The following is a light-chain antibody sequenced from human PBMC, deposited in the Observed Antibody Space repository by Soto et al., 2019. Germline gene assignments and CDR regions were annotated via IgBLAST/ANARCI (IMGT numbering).Light chain of an antibody. V-gene: IGLV2-14*01. J-gene: IGLJ1*01. CDR1: SRDVGGYNY. CDR3: SSYTTRNTIV. CDR2: EVS. Sequence: QSVLTQPASVSGSPGQSINISCTGTSRDVGGYNYVSWYQQYPGKAPKLMIYEVSNRPSGVSNRFSGSKSGNTASLTSSWLQAEDEADYYCSSYTTRNTIVFGTGTKLTVL.